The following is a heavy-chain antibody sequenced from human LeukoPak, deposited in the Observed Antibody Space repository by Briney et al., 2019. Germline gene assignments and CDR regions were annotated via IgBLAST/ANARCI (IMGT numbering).Heavy chain of an antibody. CDR1: GGTFSSYA. CDR3: ASNREYGSGRYRGFDP. D-gene: IGHD3-10*01. CDR2: IIPIFGTA. V-gene: IGHV1-69*13. J-gene: IGHJ5*02. Sequence: ASVKVSCKASGGTFSSYAISWVRQAPGQGLEWMGGIIPIFGTANYAQKFQGRVTITADESTSTAYMELSSLRSEDTAVYYCASNREYGSGRYRGFDPWGQGTLVTVSS.